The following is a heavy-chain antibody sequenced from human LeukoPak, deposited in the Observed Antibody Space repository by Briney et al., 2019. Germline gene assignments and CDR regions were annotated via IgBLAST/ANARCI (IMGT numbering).Heavy chain of an antibody. Sequence: SETLSLTCAVSGYSISSGYYWGWIRQPPGKGLEWIGSIYHSGSTYYNPSLKSRVTISVDTSKNQFSLKLSSVTAADTAVYYCARRLVGATFDYWGQGTLVTVSS. V-gene: IGHV4-38-2*01. J-gene: IGHJ4*02. CDR1: GYSISSGYY. D-gene: IGHD1-26*01. CDR2: IYHSGST. CDR3: ARRLVGATFDY.